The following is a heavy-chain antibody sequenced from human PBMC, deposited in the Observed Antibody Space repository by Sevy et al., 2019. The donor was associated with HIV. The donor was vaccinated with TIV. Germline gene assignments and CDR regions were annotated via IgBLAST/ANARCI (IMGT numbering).Heavy chain of an antibody. V-gene: IGHV3-48*01. D-gene: IGHD2-15*01. CDR2: ISSSSSTI. Sequence: GGSLRLSCAASGFTFSSYSMNWVRQAPGKGLEWVSYISSSSSTIYYADSVKGRFTISRDNAKNSLYLQMNSLRAEDTAVYYCARGAYCSGGSRSTQNWFDPWGQGTLVTVSS. J-gene: IGHJ5*02. CDR3: ARGAYCSGGSRSTQNWFDP. CDR1: GFTFSSYS.